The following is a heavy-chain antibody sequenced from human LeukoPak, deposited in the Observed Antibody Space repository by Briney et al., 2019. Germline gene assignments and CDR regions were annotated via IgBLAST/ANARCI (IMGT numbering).Heavy chain of an antibody. D-gene: IGHD3-22*01. J-gene: IGHJ1*01. V-gene: IGHV3-53*01. Sequence: GGSLRLSCAASGFAVNGNYMYWVRQAPGKGLEWISVIYSGGSTYYADSVKGRFTISRDNSKNTLYLQMNSLRAEDTAVYYCAKAYYYDSSAYYSGRLLYFQHWGQGTLVTVSS. CDR2: IYSGGST. CDR1: GFAVNGNY. CDR3: AKAYYYDSSAYYSGRLLYFQH.